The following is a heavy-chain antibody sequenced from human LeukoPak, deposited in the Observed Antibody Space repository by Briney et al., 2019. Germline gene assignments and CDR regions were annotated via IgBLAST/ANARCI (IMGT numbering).Heavy chain of an antibody. J-gene: IGHJ4*02. D-gene: IGHD3-9*01. CDR1: GYTFTCHY. V-gene: IGHV1-2*02. CDR2: LNPNTGDT. CDR3: ATIGLKTTGYYRLDY. Sequence: ASVKVSCKASGYTFTCHYLHWVRQAPGQGLEWMGWLNPNTGDTLYIQKFQGRVTMTGDTSISTAYMELSRLMSDDTAVYYCATIGLKTTGYYRLDYWGQGTLVTVSS.